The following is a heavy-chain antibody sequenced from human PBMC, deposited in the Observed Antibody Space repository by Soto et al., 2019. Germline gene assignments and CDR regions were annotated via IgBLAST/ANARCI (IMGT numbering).Heavy chain of an antibody. CDR3: ARRPPGGTAIFDY. CDR1: GGSISSGGYS. D-gene: IGHD1-7*01. Sequence: SETLSLTCAVSGGSISSGGYSWSWIRQPPGKGLEWIGYIYHSGSTYYNPSLKSRVTISVDRSKNQFSLKLSSVTAADTAVYYCARRPPGGTAIFDYWGQGTLVTVSS. J-gene: IGHJ4*02. V-gene: IGHV4-30-2*01. CDR2: IYHSGST.